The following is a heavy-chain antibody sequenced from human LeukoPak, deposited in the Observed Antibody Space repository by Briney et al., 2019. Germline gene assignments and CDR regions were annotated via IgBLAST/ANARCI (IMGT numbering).Heavy chain of an antibody. CDR1: GFTYSDYY. V-gene: IGHV3-11*04. CDR3: ARGQHIGVVTAAVDY. D-gene: IGHD2-21*02. Sequence: GGSLTLSCAASGFTYSDYYMSWIRQAPGKGLEWVSYNSSSCSTIYYADSVKGRFTISRDNAKNVLYLQMNSLRAEDTAVYYCARGQHIGVVTAAVDYWGQGTLVTVSS. J-gene: IGHJ4*02. CDR2: NSSSCSTI.